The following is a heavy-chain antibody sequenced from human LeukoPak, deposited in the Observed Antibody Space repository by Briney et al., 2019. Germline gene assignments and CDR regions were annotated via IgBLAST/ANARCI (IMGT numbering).Heavy chain of an antibody. CDR3: ARGKGGYSYGRPTYFDY. CDR1: GGSFSGYY. CDR2: INHSGST. J-gene: IGHJ4*02. V-gene: IGHV4-34*01. D-gene: IGHD5-18*01. Sequence: SETLSLTCAVHGGSFSGYYWSWIRQPPGKGLEWIGEINHSGSTNYNPSLKSRVTISVDTSKNQFSLKLSSVTAADTAVYYCARGKGGYSYGRPTYFDYWGQGTLVTVSS.